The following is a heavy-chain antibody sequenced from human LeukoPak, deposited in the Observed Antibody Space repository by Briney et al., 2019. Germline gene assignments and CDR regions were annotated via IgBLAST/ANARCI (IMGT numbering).Heavy chain of an antibody. D-gene: IGHD3-3*01. CDR3: ARLAVRFRDPDAFDI. J-gene: IGHJ3*02. CDR1: GGSISSSSYY. V-gene: IGHV4-39*01. CDR2: IYYSGST. Sequence: SQTLSLTCTVSGGSISSSSYYWGWIRQPPGKGLEWIGSIYYSGSTYYNPSLKSRVTISVDTSKNQFSLKLSSVTAADTAVYYCARLAVRFRDPDAFDIWGQGTMVTVSS.